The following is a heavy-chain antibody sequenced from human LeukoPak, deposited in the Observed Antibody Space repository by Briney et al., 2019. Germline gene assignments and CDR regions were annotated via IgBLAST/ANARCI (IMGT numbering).Heavy chain of an antibody. V-gene: IGHV4-39*07. J-gene: IGHJ4*02. CDR1: GGSISSSSYY. CDR3: ARDDSSGYPFDY. Sequence: SETLSLTCTVSGGSISSSSYYWGWIRQPPGKGLEWIGSIYYSGSTYYNPPLKSRVTISVDTSKNQFSLKLSSVTAADTAVYYCARDDSSGYPFDYWGQGTLVTVSS. D-gene: IGHD3-22*01. CDR2: IYYSGST.